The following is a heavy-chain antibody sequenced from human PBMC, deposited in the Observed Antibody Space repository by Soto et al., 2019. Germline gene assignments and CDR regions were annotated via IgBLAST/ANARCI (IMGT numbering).Heavy chain of an antibody. J-gene: IGHJ6*02. V-gene: IGHV1-3*01. CDR3: AIAPGSGGMDV. CDR2: INAGNGNT. Sequence: GASVKVSCKASRYTFTSYAIHWVRQAPGQRLEWMGWINAGNGNTKYSQKFQGRVTITRDTSASTAYMELSSLRYEDTAVYYCAIAPGSGGMDVWGQGTTVTVSS. CDR1: RYTFTSYA. D-gene: IGHD3-10*01.